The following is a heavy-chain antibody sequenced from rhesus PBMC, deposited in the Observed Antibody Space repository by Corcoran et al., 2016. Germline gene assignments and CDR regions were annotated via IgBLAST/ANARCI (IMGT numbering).Heavy chain of an antibody. J-gene: IGHJ6*01. CDR3: AREVAAADGLDS. CDR1: GFTFGSYA. V-gene: IGHV1-198*02. CDR2: FIALVCIT. D-gene: IGHD6-25*01. Sequence: QVQLVQSGAQVKKPGASVKVSCKASGFTFGSYAFRWVRQAPGQGLEWMGVFIALVCITNSPAKFQGRVTITADTAKSTAYMGLSSLRSEETAVYYCAREVAAADGLDSWGQGVVVTVSS.